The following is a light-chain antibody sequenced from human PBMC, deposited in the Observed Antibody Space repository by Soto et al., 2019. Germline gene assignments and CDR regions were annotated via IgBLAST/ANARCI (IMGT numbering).Light chain of an antibody. CDR2: AAS. V-gene: IGKV1-12*01. CDR1: QGINTW. Sequence: DIHMTQSPSSVSASVLGIFTISSRASQGINTWVAWYQQKPGRAPKLLISAASNLQGGVPSRFSGSGSGTDFTLTIKSLQPEDFATYSCQQANSFPLTFGGGTKVDIK. CDR3: QQANSFPLT. J-gene: IGKJ4*01.